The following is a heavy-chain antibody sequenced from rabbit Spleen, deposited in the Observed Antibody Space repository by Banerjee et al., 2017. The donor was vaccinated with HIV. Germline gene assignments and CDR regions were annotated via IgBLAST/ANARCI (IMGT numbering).Heavy chain of an antibody. CDR2: INAITGKA. CDR1: GFSFSNKAV. J-gene: IGHJ6*01. D-gene: IGHD8-1*01. Sequence: QDQLVESGGGLVKPEGSLKLSCTASGFSFSNKAVMCWVRQAPGKGLEWIACINAITGKAVYASWAKGRFTCSKTSSTTVTLQMTSLTVADTATYFCARDTGSSFSSYGMDLWGPGTLVTVS. V-gene: IGHV1S45*01. CDR3: ARDTGSSFSSYGMDL.